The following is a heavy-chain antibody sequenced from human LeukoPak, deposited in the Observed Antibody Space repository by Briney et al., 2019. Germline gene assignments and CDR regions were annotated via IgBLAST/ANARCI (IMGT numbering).Heavy chain of an antibody. D-gene: IGHD3-22*01. CDR1: GGSFSGYY. Sequence: SETLSLTCAVYGGSFSGYYWSWIRQPPGKGLEWIGEINHSGSTNYNPSLKSRVTISVDTSKNQFSLKLSSVTAADTAVFYCARGRGYWLWGQGTLVTVSS. CDR2: INHSGST. CDR3: ARGRGYWL. V-gene: IGHV4-34*01. J-gene: IGHJ4*02.